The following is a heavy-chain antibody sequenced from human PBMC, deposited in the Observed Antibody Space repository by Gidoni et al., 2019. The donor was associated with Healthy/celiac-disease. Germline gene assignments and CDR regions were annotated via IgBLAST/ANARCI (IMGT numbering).Heavy chain of an antibody. J-gene: IGHJ5*02. CDR1: GFPFRSYS. CDR2: ISSSSSTI. Sequence: EVQLVESGGGLVQPGGSLRLSCAASGFPFRSYSMNWVRQAPGKGLECVSYISSSSSTIYYADSVKGRFTISRDNAKNSLYLQMNSLRDEDTAVYYCARGTPGPHTNWFDPWGQGTLVTVSS. CDR3: ARGTPGPHTNWFDP. V-gene: IGHV3-48*02. D-gene: IGHD2-15*01.